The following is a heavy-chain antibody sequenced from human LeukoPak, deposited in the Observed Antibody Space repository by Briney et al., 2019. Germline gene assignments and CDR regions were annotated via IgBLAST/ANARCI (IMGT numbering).Heavy chain of an antibody. J-gene: IGHJ3*02. CDR2: ISSSSSTI. CDR3: ARDGVRGAFDI. Sequence: GGSLRLSCAASGFTFSSYSMNWVRQAPGKGLEWVSYISSSSSTIYYADSVKGRFTISRDNAKNSLYLQMNSLRAEDTAVYYCARDGVRGAFDIWGQGTMVTVSS. V-gene: IGHV3-48*04. D-gene: IGHD3-16*01. CDR1: GFTFSSYS.